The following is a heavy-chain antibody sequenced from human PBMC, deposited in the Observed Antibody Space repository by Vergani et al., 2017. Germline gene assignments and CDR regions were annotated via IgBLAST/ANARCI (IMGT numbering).Heavy chain of an antibody. V-gene: IGHV3-23*01. J-gene: IGHJ4*02. D-gene: IGHD3-22*01. CDR2: VSGSGGST. Sequence: ELQLLESGGGLVQPGGSLRLSCAASGFTFSSYAMSWVRQAPGKGLEWVSAVSGSGGSTYYADSVKGRFTISRDNSKNTLYLQMNSLRAEDTAVYYCAKDVIDYDSSGFYFDYWGQGTLVTVSS. CDR3: AKDVIDYDSSGFYFDY. CDR1: GFTFSSYA.